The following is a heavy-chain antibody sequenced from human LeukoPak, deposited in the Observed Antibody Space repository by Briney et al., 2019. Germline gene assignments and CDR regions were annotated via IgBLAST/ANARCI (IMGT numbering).Heavy chain of an antibody. D-gene: IGHD2-2*01. J-gene: IGHJ5*02. CDR1: GFSLSTSGVG. V-gene: IGHV2-5*02. Sequence: KESGPTLVKPTQTLTLTCTFSGFSLSTSGVGVGWIRQPPGEALEWLALIYWDDDKHYSPSLKTRLTITKDTSKNQVVLTMTNMDPVDTATYYCAHRPSSFGYNWFDPWGQGTLVTVSS. CDR2: IYWDDDK. CDR3: AHRPSSFGYNWFDP.